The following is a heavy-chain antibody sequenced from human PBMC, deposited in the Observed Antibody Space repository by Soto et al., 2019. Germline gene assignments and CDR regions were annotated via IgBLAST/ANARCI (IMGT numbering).Heavy chain of an antibody. V-gene: IGHV1-3*01. CDR1: GYTFTNHA. Sequence: ASVKVSCKASGYTFTNHAIHWVRQAPGQGLEWMGWINAGKGDTKYPQRFQGRVTITRDTSASTAYMELSSLRSEDTAVYYCARNILGGTTDYWGPGTLATVSS. J-gene: IGHJ4*02. D-gene: IGHD1-7*01. CDR3: ARNILGGTTDY. CDR2: INAGKGDT.